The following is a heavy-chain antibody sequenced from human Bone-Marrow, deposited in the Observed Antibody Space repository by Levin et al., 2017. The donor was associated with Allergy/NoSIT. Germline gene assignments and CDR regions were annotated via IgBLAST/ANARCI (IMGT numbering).Heavy chain of an antibody. V-gene: IGHV3-74*01. D-gene: IGHD3-10*01. CDR3: AKYYAPGTYCLDH. J-gene: IGHJ4*02. CDR1: GFTFSSYW. CDR2: INTDGTTT. Sequence: GGSLRLSCAASGFTFSSYWMYWVRQAPGKGLVWVSRINTDGTTTFYADSVKGRFTISRDNAKNTLSLQMNSLRVEDTAVYDCAKYYAPGTYCLDHWGQGTLVTVSS.